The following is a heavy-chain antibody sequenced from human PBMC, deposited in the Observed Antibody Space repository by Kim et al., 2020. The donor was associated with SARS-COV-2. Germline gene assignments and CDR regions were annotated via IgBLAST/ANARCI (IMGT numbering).Heavy chain of an antibody. J-gene: IGHJ4*02. CDR1: GGSISSGDYY. V-gene: IGHV4-30-4*01. Sequence: SETLSLTCTVSGGSISSGDYYWSWIRQPPGKGLEWIGYIYYSGSTYYNPSLKSRVTISVDTSKNQFSLKLSSVTAADTAVYYCASQYCSSTSCSVDYWGQGTLVTVSS. D-gene: IGHD2-2*01. CDR2: IYYSGST. CDR3: ASQYCSSTSCSVDY.